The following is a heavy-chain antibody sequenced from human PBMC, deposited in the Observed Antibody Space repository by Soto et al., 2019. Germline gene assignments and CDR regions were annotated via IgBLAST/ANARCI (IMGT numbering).Heavy chain of an antibody. CDR3: AKMGQGGIVLMVYAINPEGKDYYFVY. CDR1: GFTFSSYA. CDR2: ISGSGGST. V-gene: IGHV3-23*01. J-gene: IGHJ4*02. D-gene: IGHD2-8*01. Sequence: XGSLRLSCAASGFTFSSYAMSWVRHSPGKWLEWVSAISGSGGSTYYADSVKGRFTISRDNSKNTLYLQMNSLRAEDTAVYYCAKMGQGGIVLMVYAINPEGKDYYFVYWGQGTAVTVS.